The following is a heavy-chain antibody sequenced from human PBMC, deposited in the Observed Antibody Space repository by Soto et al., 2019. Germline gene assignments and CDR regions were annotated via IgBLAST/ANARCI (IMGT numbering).Heavy chain of an antibody. Sequence: KTSETLSLTCAVYGGSFSGYYWSWIRQPPGKGLEWIGEINHSGSTNYNPSLKSRVTISVDTSKNQFSLKLSSVTAADTAVYYCARGLSMVRGVPFDYWGQGTLVTVSS. CDR1: GGSFSGYY. CDR2: INHSGST. CDR3: ARGLSMVRGVPFDY. D-gene: IGHD3-10*01. J-gene: IGHJ4*02. V-gene: IGHV4-34*01.